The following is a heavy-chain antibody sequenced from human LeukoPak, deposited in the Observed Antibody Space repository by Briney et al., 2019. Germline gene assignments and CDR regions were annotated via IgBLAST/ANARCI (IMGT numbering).Heavy chain of an antibody. V-gene: IGHV4-38-2*02. CDR1: GYSISSGYY. Sequence: PSETLSLTCTVSGYSISSGYYWGWIRQPPGKGLEWIGFIYYTGSTNYNPSLKSRVTMSVDTSKNQFSLKLSSVTAADTAVYYCARAEGPRGMDVWGQGTTVTVSS. J-gene: IGHJ6*02. CDR2: IYYTGST. CDR3: ARAEGPRGMDV.